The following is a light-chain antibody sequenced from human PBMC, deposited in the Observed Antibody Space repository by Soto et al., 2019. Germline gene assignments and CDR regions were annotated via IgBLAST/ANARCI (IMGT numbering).Light chain of an antibody. CDR3: QQYNGYSWT. J-gene: IGKJ1*01. CDR1: QTISRW. Sequence: DIQLTQTPSTLSASVGDEVTITCRASQTISRWLAWYQQKPGRAPELLIYDASKLKSGVPSRFSGSGSGTEFSLTITSLQPDDSAMYYCQQYNGYSWTFGRGTKVDIK. CDR2: DAS. V-gene: IGKV1-5*01.